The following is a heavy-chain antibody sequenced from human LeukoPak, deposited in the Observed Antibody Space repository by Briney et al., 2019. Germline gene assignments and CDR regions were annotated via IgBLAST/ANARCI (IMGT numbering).Heavy chain of an antibody. J-gene: IGHJ5*02. CDR2: ITHSGST. Sequence: SETLSLTCAVYGGPFSGYYWSWIRQPPGKGLEWIGEITHSGSTNYNPSLKSRVTISVDTSKNQFSLKLTSVTAADTAVYYCARGFNMTTVTENWFDPWAREPWSPSPQ. D-gene: IGHD4-17*01. CDR3: ARGFNMTTVTENWFDP. V-gene: IGHV4-34*01. CDR1: GGPFSGYY.